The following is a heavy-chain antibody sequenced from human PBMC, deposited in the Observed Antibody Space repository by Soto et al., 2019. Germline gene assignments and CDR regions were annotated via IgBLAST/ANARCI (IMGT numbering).Heavy chain of an antibody. CDR3: ARRARPDFYYMDV. CDR2: ISSNGVGT. CDR1: GFTLSGYA. V-gene: IGHV3-64*01. Sequence: EVQLAESGGGLAQPGGSLRISCAASGFTLSGYAMDWVRQAPGKGLEYVSGISSNGVGTYYANSVQDRFTISRDNSKNKVYLQMGSLRPEDMAVYYCARRARPDFYYMDVWGKGTTVTVSS. J-gene: IGHJ6*03. D-gene: IGHD6-6*01.